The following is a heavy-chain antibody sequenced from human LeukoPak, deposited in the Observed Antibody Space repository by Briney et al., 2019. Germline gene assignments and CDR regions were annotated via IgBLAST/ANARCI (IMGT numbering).Heavy chain of an antibody. J-gene: IGHJ4*02. V-gene: IGHV3-9*01. CDR3: ARDPSSLRDSFDY. Sequence: RSGRSLRLSCAASGFTFDDYAMHWVRQAPGKGLEWVSGISWNSGSIGYVDSVKGRFTISRDNAKNSLYLQMNSLRAEDTAVYYCARDPSSLRDSFDYWGQGTLVTVSS. CDR2: ISWNSGSI. CDR1: GFTFDDYA.